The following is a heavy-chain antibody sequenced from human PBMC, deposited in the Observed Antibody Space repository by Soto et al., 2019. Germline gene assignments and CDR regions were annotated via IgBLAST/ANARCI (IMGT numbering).Heavy chain of an antibody. J-gene: IGHJ6*02. CDR1: GGSISSGDYS. Sequence: SETLSLTCAVSGGSISSGDYSWNWIRQPPGKGLEWIGYIYFGGSTYYNPSLQSRVTISIDTSKNQFSLKLSSVTAADTAVYYCAREGVYKTYYYAMDVWGQGTTVTVSS. D-gene: IGHD1-20*01. CDR3: AREGVYKTYYYAMDV. V-gene: IGHV4-30-2*01. CDR2: IYFGGST.